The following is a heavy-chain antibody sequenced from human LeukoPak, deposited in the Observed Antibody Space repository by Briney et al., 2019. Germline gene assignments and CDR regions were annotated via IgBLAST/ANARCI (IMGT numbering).Heavy chain of an antibody. CDR1: GDSFSSYQ. CDR3: ARGLWFGDENPPYFDY. D-gene: IGHD3-10*01. CDR2: IYTSEST. V-gene: IGHV4-4*07. Sequence: SETLSLTCIVSGDSFSSYQWSWVRQPAGKGLEWIGRIYTSESTNYNPSLKSRVTISVDTSRNQFSLKLSSVTAADTAVYYCARGLWFGDENPPYFDYWGQGILVTVSS. J-gene: IGHJ4*02.